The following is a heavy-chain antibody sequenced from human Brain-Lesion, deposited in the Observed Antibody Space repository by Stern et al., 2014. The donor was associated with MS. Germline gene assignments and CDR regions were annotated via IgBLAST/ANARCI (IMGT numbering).Heavy chain of an antibody. J-gene: IGHJ4*02. CDR2: ISWNSGTI. Sequence: QLVQSGGDLVQPGRSLRLSCAAFGFTFDDYAMHWVRPAPGKGLEWVAGISWNSGTIGYADSVKGRFTTSRENAYSSLYLQMNSLRPEDTALYYCVRDITGSSAYFAYWGQGTLVTVSS. CDR1: GFTFDDYA. CDR3: VRDITGSSAYFAY. D-gene: IGHD1-14*01. V-gene: IGHV3-9*01.